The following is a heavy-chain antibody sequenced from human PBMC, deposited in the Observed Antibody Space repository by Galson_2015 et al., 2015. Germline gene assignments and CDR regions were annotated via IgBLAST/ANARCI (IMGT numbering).Heavy chain of an antibody. J-gene: IGHJ4*02. V-gene: IGHV3-30-3*01. CDR1: GFTFSSYA. Sequence: SLRLSCAASGFTFSSYAMHWVRQAPGKGLEWVAVISYDGSNKYYADSVKGRFTISRDNSKNTLYLQMNSLRAEDTAVYYCARDGVGGIVGGASDYWGQGTLVTVSS. CDR3: ARDGVGGIVGGASDY. CDR2: ISYDGSNK. D-gene: IGHD1-26*01.